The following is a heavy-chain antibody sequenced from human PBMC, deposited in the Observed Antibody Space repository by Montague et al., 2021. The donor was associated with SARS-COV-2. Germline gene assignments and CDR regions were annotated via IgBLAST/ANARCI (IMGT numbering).Heavy chain of an antibody. CDR2: PYYRSKWDS. V-gene: IGHV6-1*01. Sequence: CAISGDRVASKSVAWNWLRQSPSRGLEFLGRPYYRSKWDSDYAXXXKXXQVITPDTSKNQVSLQLNSVLPEDTDVYFCASSGITLTGLDAFDIWGQGTMVTVSS. CDR3: ASSGITLTGLDAFDI. J-gene: IGHJ3*02. D-gene: IGHD3-9*01. CDR1: GDRVASKSVA.